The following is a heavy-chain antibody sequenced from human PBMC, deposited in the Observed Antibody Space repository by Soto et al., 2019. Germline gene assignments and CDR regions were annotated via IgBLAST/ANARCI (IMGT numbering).Heavy chain of an antibody. CDR3: ARHASAY. CDR1: GGSISSYY. V-gene: IGHV4-59*08. J-gene: IGHJ4*02. CDR2: IYYSGST. Sequence: SETLSLTCTVSGGSISSYYWSWIRQPPGKGLEWIGYIYYSGSTNYNPSLKSRVTISVDTSKNQFSLKLSSVTAADTAVYYCARHASAYWGQGTLVTVPQ.